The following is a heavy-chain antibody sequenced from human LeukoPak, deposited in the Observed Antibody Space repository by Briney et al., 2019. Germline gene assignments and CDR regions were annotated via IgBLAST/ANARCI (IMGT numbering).Heavy chain of an antibody. CDR3: ARRLGTLYFDC. V-gene: IGHV4-61*01. CDR1: GGSVSSGSYY. J-gene: IGHJ4*02. Sequence: SETLSLTCTVSGGSVSSGSYYWSWIRQPPGKGLEWIGYIYYSGSTNYNPSLKSRVTISVDTSKNQFSLKLSSVTAADTAVYYCARRLGTLYFDCWGQGTLVTVSS. CDR2: IYYSGST. D-gene: IGHD1-1*01.